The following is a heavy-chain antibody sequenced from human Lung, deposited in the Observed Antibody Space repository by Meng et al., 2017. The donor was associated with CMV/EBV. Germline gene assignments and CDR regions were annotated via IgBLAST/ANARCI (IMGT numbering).Heavy chain of an antibody. CDR3: SIYCSGGSCYSDAFDI. Sequence: LSLTXAASGFTFSSYGMHWVRQAPGKGLEWVAFIRYDGSNKYYADSVKGRFTISRDNSKNTLYLQMNSLRAEDTAVYYCSIYCSGGSCYSDAFDIWGQGTMVTVSS. CDR2: IRYDGSNK. V-gene: IGHV3-30*02. J-gene: IGHJ3*02. CDR1: GFTFSSYG. D-gene: IGHD2-15*01.